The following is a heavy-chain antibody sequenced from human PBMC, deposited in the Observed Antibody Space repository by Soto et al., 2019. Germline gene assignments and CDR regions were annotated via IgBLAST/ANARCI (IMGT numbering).Heavy chain of an antibody. Sequence: EVQLVESGGGLVQPGGSLRLSCAASGFTFSRYWLSWVRQAPGKGLEWVADIKGDGSKKYYVESMKGRFSISRENAENSVYLQISSLRAEDTAVYYCARDSNDYGDYGWYFDLWGRGTLVIVSA. CDR2: IKGDGSKK. CDR3: ARDSNDYGDYGWYFDL. CDR1: GFTFSRYW. V-gene: IGHV3-7*01. D-gene: IGHD4-17*01. J-gene: IGHJ2*01.